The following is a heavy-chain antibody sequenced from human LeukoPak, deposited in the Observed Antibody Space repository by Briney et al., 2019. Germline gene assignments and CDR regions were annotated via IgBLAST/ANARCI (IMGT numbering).Heavy chain of an antibody. CDR3: AKDLAYGGYGDFDY. V-gene: IGHV3-23*01. J-gene: IGHJ4*02. CDR1: GFTFSSYA. D-gene: IGHD5-12*01. CDR2: ISGSDGST. Sequence: GGSLRLSCAASGFTFSSYAMSWVRQAPGKGLEWVSAISGSDGSTYYADPVKGRFTISRDNSKNTLCLQMNSLRAEDTAVYYCAKDLAYGGYGDFDYWGQGTLVTVSS.